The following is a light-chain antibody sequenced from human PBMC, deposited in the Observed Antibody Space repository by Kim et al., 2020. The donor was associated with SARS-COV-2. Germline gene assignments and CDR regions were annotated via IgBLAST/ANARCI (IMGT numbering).Light chain of an antibody. J-gene: IGKJ2*01. V-gene: IGKV4-1*01. Sequence: RATINCRSSQSVLSSSNNKNYFAWYQQRPGQPPKLLIYWASTRESGVPDRFSGSGSGTDFTLTISSLQAEDVAVYYCQQYYSVPYTFGQGTKLEI. CDR3: QQYYSVPYT. CDR2: WAS. CDR1: QSVLSSSNNKNY.